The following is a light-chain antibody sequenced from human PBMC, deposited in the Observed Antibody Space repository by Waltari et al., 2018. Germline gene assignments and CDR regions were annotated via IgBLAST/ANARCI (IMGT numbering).Light chain of an antibody. Sequence: SYELTQPPSVSVSPGQTARITCSGDAFPKHYAYWFQQKPGQAPVLVICKDSERPSGIPERFSGSSSGTTVTLTISGVQAEDEADYYCQSTDSSGSYRVFGGGTKLTVL. V-gene: IGLV3-25*03. CDR3: QSTDSSGSYRV. CDR2: KDS. J-gene: IGLJ2*01. CDR1: AFPKHY.